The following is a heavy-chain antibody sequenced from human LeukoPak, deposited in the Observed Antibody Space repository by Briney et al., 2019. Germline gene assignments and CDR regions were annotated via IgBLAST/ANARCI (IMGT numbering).Heavy chain of an antibody. D-gene: IGHD3-9*01. Sequence: SGGSLRLSCAASGFTFSSYAMSWVRQAPGKGLEWVSAISGSGGSIYYADSVKGRFTISRDNSKNTLYLQMNSLRAEDTAVYYCAKESDILTGYYFDYWGQGTLVTVSS. CDR1: GFTFSSYA. CDR3: AKESDILTGYYFDY. CDR2: ISGSGGSI. V-gene: IGHV3-23*01. J-gene: IGHJ4*02.